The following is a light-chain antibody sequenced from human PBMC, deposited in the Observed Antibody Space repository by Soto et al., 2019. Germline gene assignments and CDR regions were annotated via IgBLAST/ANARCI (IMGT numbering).Light chain of an antibody. Sequence: AIQMTQSLSSLSASVGDRVTITCRASQDIRNELGWYQQRPGKAPKALIYGTSNLQSGVPSRFSGSGFGTDFTLTISSLQPEDFATYYCLQDRSYPRTFGQGTKVESK. J-gene: IGKJ1*01. V-gene: IGKV1-6*01. CDR2: GTS. CDR3: LQDRSYPRT. CDR1: QDIRNE.